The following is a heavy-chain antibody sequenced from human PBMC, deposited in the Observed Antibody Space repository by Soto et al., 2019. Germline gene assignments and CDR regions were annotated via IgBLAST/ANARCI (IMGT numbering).Heavy chain of an antibody. J-gene: IGHJ4*02. CDR3: TTGSGTVAD. Sequence: EVQLVESGGGLVKPGGSLRLSCAASGFTFSNAWMNWVRQAPGKGLEWVGRIKSRTDGETTDYVVLVKGRFSISRDDSKNTLYLKMNNLKIEDTVFYYCTTGSGTVADWGQGSLGIVSS. V-gene: IGHV3-15*07. D-gene: IGHD1-7*01. CDR2: IKSRTDGETT. CDR1: GFTFSNAW.